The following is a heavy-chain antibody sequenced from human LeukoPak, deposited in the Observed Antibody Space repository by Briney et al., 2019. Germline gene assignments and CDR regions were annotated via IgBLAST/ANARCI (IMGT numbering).Heavy chain of an antibody. Sequence: SSETLSLTCTVSAGSITSSSYYCDRIRQPPGKGLEWIGSIYYSDSTYYNPSLKSRVTISVDTSKNQFSRKLSSVTAADSAVYYCARRTSQRPYPDYWGQGTLVTVSS. J-gene: IGHJ4*02. D-gene: IGHD2-2*01. CDR3: ARRTSQRPYPDY. CDR2: IYYSDST. V-gene: IGHV4-39*01. CDR1: AGSITSSSYY.